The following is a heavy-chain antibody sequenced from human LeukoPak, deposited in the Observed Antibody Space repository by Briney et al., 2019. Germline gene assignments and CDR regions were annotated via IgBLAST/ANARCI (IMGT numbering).Heavy chain of an antibody. CDR3: ARVQGHPPNGLDI. Sequence: PGGSLRLSCAASGNYWMHWVRQAPGKGLVWVSRINSDGSSTSYADSVKGRFTISRDNAKNTLYLQMNSLRAEDTAVYYCARVQGHPPNGLDIWGQGTMVTVSS. J-gene: IGHJ3*02. CDR2: INSDGSST. V-gene: IGHV3-74*01. D-gene: IGHD2-8*01. CDR1: GNYW.